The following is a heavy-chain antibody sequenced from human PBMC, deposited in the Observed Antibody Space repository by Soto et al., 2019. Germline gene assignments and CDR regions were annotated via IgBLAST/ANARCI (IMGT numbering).Heavy chain of an antibody. CDR3: AKEGGLSGSYYISSSYYFDY. V-gene: IGHV3-30*18. CDR1: GFTFSSYG. CDR2: ISYDGRNT. Sequence: QVQLVESGGGVVQPGRSLRLSCVASGFTFSSYGMHWVRQAPGKGLEWVAIISYDGRNTYYADSVKGRFTISRDNSKNTLYLQMNSLGAEDTSVYYCAKEGGLSGSYYISSSYYFDYWGQGTLVTVSS. D-gene: IGHD1-26*01. J-gene: IGHJ4*02.